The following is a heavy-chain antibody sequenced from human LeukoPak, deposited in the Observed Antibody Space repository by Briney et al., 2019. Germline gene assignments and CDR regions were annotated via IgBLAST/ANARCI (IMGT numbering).Heavy chain of an antibody. CDR1: GYTFTGYY. D-gene: IGHD3-10*01. J-gene: IGHJ4*02. CDR3: ARDGSGSYYNLPDY. CDR2: INPNSGGT. Sequence: GASVKVSCKASGYTFTGYYMHWVRQAPGQGLEWMGWINPNSGGTNYAQKFQGRVTMTRDTSISTAYMELSRLRSDDTAVYYCARDGSGSYYNLPDYWGQGTLVTVSS. V-gene: IGHV1-2*02.